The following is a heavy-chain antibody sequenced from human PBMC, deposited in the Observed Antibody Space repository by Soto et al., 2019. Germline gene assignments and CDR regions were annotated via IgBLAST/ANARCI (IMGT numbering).Heavy chain of an antibody. J-gene: IGHJ6*02. V-gene: IGHV1-3*01. Sequence: ASVKVSCKASGYSFTSYAIYWVRQAPGQRLEWMGWINAGNGNTKYSQKFQGRVTITSDTSASTAYMGLSSLRSEDTAVYFCARGVENIVVVLDVFGDYGMDVWG. CDR3: ARGVENIVVVLDVFGDYGMDV. CDR1: GYSFTSYA. D-gene: IGHD2-2*01. CDR2: INAGNGNT.